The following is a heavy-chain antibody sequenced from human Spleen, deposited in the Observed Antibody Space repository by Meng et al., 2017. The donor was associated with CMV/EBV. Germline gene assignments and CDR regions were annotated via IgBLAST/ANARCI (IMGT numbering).Heavy chain of an antibody. CDR2: INHSGST. Sequence: SETLSLTCAVYGESFSGYYWSWIRQPPGKGLEWIGEINHSGSTNYNPSLKSRVTISVDTSKNQFSLKLSSVTAADTAVYYCARISPTFTRDYWGQGTLVTVSS. CDR3: ARISPTFTRDY. CDR1: GESFSGYY. V-gene: IGHV4-34*01. J-gene: IGHJ4*02.